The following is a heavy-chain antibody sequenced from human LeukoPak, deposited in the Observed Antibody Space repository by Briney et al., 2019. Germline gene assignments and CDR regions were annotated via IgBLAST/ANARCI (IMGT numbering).Heavy chain of an antibody. CDR2: ISAYNGNT. V-gene: IGHV1-18*01. CDR3: ARDSLAGHFDY. Sequence: ASVKVSCKASGGTFSSYAISWVRQAPGQGLEWMGWISAYNGNTNYAQKLQGRVTMTTDTSTSTAYMELRSLRSDDTAVYYCARDSLAGHFDYWGQGTLVTVSS. D-gene: IGHD6-19*01. J-gene: IGHJ4*02. CDR1: GGTFSSYA.